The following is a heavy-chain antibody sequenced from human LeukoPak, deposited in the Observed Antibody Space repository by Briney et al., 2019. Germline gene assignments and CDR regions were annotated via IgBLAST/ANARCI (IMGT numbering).Heavy chain of an antibody. J-gene: IGHJ5*02. Sequence: GGSLRLSCAASGFSISGYWMHWVRQPPGKGLVWVSRIKSDGSSTTYADSVKGRFTVSRDNAKNTLYLQMNNLRADDTAVYYCVRSDWFDPWGQGTLVTVSS. CDR1: GFSISGYW. CDR2: IKSDGSST. V-gene: IGHV3-74*03. CDR3: VRSDWFDP.